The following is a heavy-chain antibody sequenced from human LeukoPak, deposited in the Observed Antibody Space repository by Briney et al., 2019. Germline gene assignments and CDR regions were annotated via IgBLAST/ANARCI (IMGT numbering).Heavy chain of an antibody. J-gene: IGHJ4*02. V-gene: IGHV3-48*01. CDR3: ARGAYYYED. CDR1: GFTFSTYA. Sequence: GGSLRLSCAASGFTFSTYAMSWVRQAPGKGLEWVSYISSSSSTIYYADSVKGRFTISRDNAKNSLYLQMNSLRAEDTAVYYCARGAYYYEDWGQGTLVTVSS. D-gene: IGHD3-22*01. CDR2: ISSSSSTI.